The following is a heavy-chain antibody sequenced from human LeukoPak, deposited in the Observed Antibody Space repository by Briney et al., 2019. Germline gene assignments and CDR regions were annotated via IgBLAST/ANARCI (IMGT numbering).Heavy chain of an antibody. J-gene: IGHJ4*02. CDR2: ISSSSSYI. CDR1: GFTFSSYI. D-gene: IGHD2-2*01. Sequence: SGGSLRLSCAASGFTFSSYIMNWVRQAPGKGLEWVSSISSSSSYIYYADSVKGRFTISRDNAKNSLYLQMNSLRAEDTAVYYCARVLGYCSSTSCYSRLYWGQGTLVSVSS. V-gene: IGHV3-21*01. CDR3: ARVLGYCSSTSCYSRLY.